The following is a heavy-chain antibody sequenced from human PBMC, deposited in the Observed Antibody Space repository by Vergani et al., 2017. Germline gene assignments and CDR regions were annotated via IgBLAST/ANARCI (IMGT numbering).Heavy chain of an antibody. J-gene: IGHJ4*02. CDR2: IIPISGTA. V-gene: IGHV1-69*13. D-gene: IGHD3-16*01. Sequence: QVQLVQSGAEVKKPGSSVKVSCKASGGTFSSYAISWVRQAPGQGLEWMGRIIPISGTANYAQKFQGRVTITADESTSTAYMELSSLRSEDTAMYYCTSFPTETSEYYDSTGYYHRFFEKWGQGTLVTVSS. CDR1: GGTFSSYA. CDR3: TSFPTETSEYYDSTGYYHRFFEK.